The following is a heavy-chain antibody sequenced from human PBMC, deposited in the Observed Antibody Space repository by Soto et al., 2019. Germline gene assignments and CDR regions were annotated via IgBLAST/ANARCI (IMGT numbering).Heavy chain of an antibody. CDR3: VRPFVAVQE. V-gene: IGHV4-34*01. J-gene: IGHJ6*02. CDR2: VGPSGIT. D-gene: IGHD5-12*01. Sequence: LETLSLTCAVYGGSFSGYYCSWVRQPPGKGLEWIGEVGPSGITNYNRSLESRVTMSVDTSQNQPFLKVTSLTAAGTAVYYCVRPFVAVQEWGHGTTVTDSS. CDR1: GGSFSGYY.